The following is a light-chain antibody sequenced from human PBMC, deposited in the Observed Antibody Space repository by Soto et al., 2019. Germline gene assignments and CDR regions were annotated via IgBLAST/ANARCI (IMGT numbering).Light chain of an antibody. CDR2: DVA. CDR1: SADVGTSNF. J-gene: IGLJ1*01. Sequence: QSVLTQPASVSGSPGQPITISCTGISADVGTSNFVSWYQHHPGKAPRLILYDVANRPSGVSNRFSGSKSGDTASLTISGLQVDDEADYYCTSYRRGPLYVFGTGTKVTV. V-gene: IGLV2-14*03. CDR3: TSYRRGPLYV.